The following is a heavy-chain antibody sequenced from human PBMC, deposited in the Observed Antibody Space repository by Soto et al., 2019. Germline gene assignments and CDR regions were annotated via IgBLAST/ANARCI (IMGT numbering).Heavy chain of an antibody. Sequence: QVTLKESGTVLVKPTETLTLTCTVSGFSLSDARVGVSWLRQPPGKALEWLAHIFSNDEKTYSTSLRSRLTISRDTSKSQVVLTMTNMDPVDTATYYCARRTSGGGFDLWWFDPWGQGILVTVSS. V-gene: IGHV2-26*01. D-gene: IGHD5-12*01. CDR1: GFSLSDARVG. CDR2: IFSNDEK. J-gene: IGHJ5*02. CDR3: ARRTSGGGFDLWWFDP.